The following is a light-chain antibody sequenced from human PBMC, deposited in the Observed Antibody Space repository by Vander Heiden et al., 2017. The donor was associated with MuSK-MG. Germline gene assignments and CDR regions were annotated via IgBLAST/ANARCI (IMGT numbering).Light chain of an antibody. CDR1: QGISNY. Sequence: DIQMTQSPSSLSASVGDRVTITCRASQGISNYLAWYQQKPGKVPKLLIYAASTLQSAIPSRFSCGGSGTDFTLTISSLEPEAVATYYCQGDFTFGHGTKVDIK. J-gene: IGKJ3*01. V-gene: IGKV1-27*01. CDR2: AAS. CDR3: QGDFT.